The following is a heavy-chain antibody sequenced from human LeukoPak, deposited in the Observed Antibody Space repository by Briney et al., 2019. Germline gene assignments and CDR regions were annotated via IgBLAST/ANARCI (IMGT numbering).Heavy chain of an antibody. J-gene: IGHJ5*02. D-gene: IGHD3-22*01. V-gene: IGHV1-69*13. CDR2: IIPIFGTA. Sequence: SVKVSCKASGGTFSSYAISWVRQAPGQGLEWMGGIIPIFGTANYAQKFQGRVTITADESTSTAYMELSSLRSEDTAVYYCARSEYYYDSSGYLHWFDPWGQGTLVTVSS. CDR3: ARSEYYYDSSGYLHWFDP. CDR1: GGTFSSYA.